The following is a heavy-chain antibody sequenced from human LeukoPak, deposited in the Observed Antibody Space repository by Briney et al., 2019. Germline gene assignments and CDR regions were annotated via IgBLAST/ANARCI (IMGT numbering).Heavy chain of an antibody. J-gene: IGHJ3*02. CDR3: ARDLVTVTKGFDI. Sequence: SETLSLTCAVSDDSFSSHYWTWIRQPPGKGLEWIGYISYIRSTNYNPSLKSRVTISIDTSKNQFSLKLSSVTAADTAVYYCARDLVTVTKGFDIWGQGTMVSVSS. CDR1: DDSFSSHY. V-gene: IGHV4-59*11. CDR2: ISYIRST. D-gene: IGHD4-17*01.